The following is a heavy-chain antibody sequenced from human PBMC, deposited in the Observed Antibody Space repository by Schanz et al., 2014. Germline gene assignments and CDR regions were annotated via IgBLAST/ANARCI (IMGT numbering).Heavy chain of an antibody. Sequence: QVHLVQSGAEVHKPGASLKISCKASGYTFTNFFLHWVRQVPGQGLEWMGIINPIGGSTTYAQKCRGAVTLTTDTSTDTAYLELTSLRSEDTAVYYCARGSPENMIRGELDYWGQGTLVTVSS. V-gene: IGHV1-46*03. CDR1: GYTFTNFF. J-gene: IGHJ4*02. D-gene: IGHD3-10*01. CDR3: ARGSPENMIRGELDY. CDR2: INPIGGST.